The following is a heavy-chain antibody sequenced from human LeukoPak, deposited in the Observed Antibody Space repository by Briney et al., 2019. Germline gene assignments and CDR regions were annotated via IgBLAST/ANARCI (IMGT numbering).Heavy chain of an antibody. Sequence: SQTLSLTCAISGDSVSGDSAAWNWIRQSPSSGLEWLGRTCYRSKWYNDYAVSVRSRITINPDTSKNQISLQLNSMTPEDTAVYYCARDRPGDGSGFDYWGQGTLVTVSS. J-gene: IGHJ4*02. CDR3: ARDRPGDGSGFDY. V-gene: IGHV6-1*01. CDR2: TCYRSKWYN. D-gene: IGHD2-15*01. CDR1: GDSVSGDSAA.